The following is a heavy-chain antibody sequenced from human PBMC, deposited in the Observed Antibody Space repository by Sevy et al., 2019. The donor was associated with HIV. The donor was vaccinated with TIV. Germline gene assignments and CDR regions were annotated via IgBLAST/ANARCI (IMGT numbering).Heavy chain of an antibody. V-gene: IGHV1-69*13. CDR3: ARERYCSGGSCYRDAFDI. D-gene: IGHD2-15*01. CDR2: IIPIFGTA. J-gene: IGHJ3*02. CDR1: GGTFSSYA. Sequence: ASVKVSCKASGGTFSSYAISWVRQAPGQGLEWMGGIIPIFGTANYAQKFQVRVTITADESTSTAYMELSSLRSEDTGVYYCARERYCSGGSCYRDAFDIWGQGTMVTVSS.